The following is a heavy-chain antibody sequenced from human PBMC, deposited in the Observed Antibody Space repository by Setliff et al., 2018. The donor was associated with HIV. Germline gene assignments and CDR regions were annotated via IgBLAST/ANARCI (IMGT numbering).Heavy chain of an antibody. CDR2: ISNSGGST. CDR1: GFSFSRYW. D-gene: IGHD1-26*01. CDR3: TTDHGEWELRSTQAHRSQTIDY. J-gene: IGHJ4*02. V-gene: IGHV3-23*01. Sequence: GGSLRLSCAASGFSFSRYWMSWVRQAPGKGLEWVSAISNSGGSTYFADSVKGRFTISRDNSKNTLYLQMNSLRAEDTAVYYCTTDHGEWELRSTQAHRSQTIDYWGQGTLVTVS.